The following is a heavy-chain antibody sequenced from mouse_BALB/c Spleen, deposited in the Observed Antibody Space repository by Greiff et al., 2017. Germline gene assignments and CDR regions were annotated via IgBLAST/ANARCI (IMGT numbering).Heavy chain of an antibody. CDR2: ISSGGST. Sequence: EVKLVESGGGLVKPGGSLKLSCAASGFTFSSYAMSWVRQTPEKRLEWVASISSGGSTYYPDSVKGRFTISRDNARNILYLQMSSLRSEDTAMYYCAREDYYGSSYDFDYWGQGTTLTVSS. V-gene: IGHV5-6-5*01. D-gene: IGHD1-1*01. CDR1: GFTFSSYA. CDR3: AREDYYGSSYDFDY. J-gene: IGHJ2*01.